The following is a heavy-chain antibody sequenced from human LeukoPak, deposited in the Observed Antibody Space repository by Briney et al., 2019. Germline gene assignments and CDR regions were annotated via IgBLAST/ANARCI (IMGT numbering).Heavy chain of an antibody. CDR3: ARDEWRGLDY. CDR2: INPSGGST. Sequence: AASVKVSCKASGYSFTSYSMHWVRQAPGQGLEWMGIINPSGGSTSYAQKFQGRVTMTRDTSTNTVYMELSSLRSEDTAVYYCARDEWRGLDYWGQGTLVTVSS. CDR1: GYSFTSYS. J-gene: IGHJ4*02. V-gene: IGHV1-46*01. D-gene: IGHD3-10*01.